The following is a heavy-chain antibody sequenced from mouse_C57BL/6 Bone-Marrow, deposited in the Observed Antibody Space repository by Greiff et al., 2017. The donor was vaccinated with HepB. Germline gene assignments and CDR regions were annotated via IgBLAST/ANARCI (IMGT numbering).Heavy chain of an antibody. CDR2: ISNGGGST. CDR3: ARLPSYYAMDY. CDR1: GFTFSDYY. Sequence: EVKLMESGGGLVQPGGSLKLSCAASGFTFSDYYMYWVRQTPEKRLEWVAYISNGGGSTYYPDTVKGRFTISRDNAKNTLYLQMSRLKSEDTAMYYCARLPSYYAMDYWGQGTSVTVSS. V-gene: IGHV5-12*01. J-gene: IGHJ4*01.